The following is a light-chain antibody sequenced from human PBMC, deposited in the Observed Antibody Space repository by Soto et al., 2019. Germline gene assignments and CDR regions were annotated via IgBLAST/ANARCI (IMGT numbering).Light chain of an antibody. CDR3: QQYYNTYT. J-gene: IGKJ2*01. Sequence: EIVMTQSPATLSVSPGERVTLSCRASQTISSNLAWYQQKPGQGPRVLIYGASTRVTGIPARFSGSGSGTEFTLTITSLQSEDFAVYYCQQYYNTYTFGQGTKVDIK. V-gene: IGKV3-15*01. CDR2: GAS. CDR1: QTISSN.